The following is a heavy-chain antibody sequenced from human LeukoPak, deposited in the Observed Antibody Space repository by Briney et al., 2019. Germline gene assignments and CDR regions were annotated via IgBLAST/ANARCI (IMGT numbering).Heavy chain of an antibody. Sequence: GGSLRLSCAASGFTVSSNYMSWVRQAPGKGLEWVSVIYTGGSTYYADSVKGRFTISRDNSKNTLYFQMNSLRVEDTAVYYCARDRREYSYGTYYYYGLDVWGQGSTVTVSS. D-gene: IGHD5-18*01. V-gene: IGHV3-66*01. CDR1: GFTVSSNY. CDR3: ARDRREYSYGTYYYYGLDV. J-gene: IGHJ6*02. CDR2: IYTGGST.